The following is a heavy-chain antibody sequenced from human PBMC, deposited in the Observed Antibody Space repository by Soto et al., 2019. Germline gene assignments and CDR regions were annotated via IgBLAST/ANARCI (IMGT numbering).Heavy chain of an antibody. V-gene: IGHV3-33*01. CDR2: IWYDGSNK. CDR1: GFTFSSYG. Sequence: GGSLRLSCAASGFTFSSYGMHWVRQAPGKGLEWVAVIWYDGSNKYYADSVKGRFTISRDNSKNTLYLQMNSLRAEDTAVYYCAGEDMVVVVAAAYGMDVWGQGTTVTVSS. J-gene: IGHJ6*02. CDR3: AGEDMVVVVAAAYGMDV. D-gene: IGHD2-15*01.